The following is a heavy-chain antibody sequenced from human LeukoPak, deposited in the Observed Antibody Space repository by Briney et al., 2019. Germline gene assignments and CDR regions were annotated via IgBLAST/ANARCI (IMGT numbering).Heavy chain of an antibody. V-gene: IGHV3-48*03. Sequence: GGSLRLSCAASGFTFSSYEMNWVRQAPGKGLEWVSYISSSGSTIYYADSVKGRFTISRDNSKNTLYLQMNSLRAEDTAVYYCAKDRLLWFGELLGLGYWGQGTLVTVSS. D-gene: IGHD3-10*01. CDR3: AKDRLLWFGELLGLGY. J-gene: IGHJ4*02. CDR1: GFTFSSYE. CDR2: ISSSGSTI.